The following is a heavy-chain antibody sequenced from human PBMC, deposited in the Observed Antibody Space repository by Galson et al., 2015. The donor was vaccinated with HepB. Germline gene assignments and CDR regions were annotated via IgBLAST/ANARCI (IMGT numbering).Heavy chain of an antibody. V-gene: IGHV5-51*01. CDR2: IDPGDSDT. CDR3: ARHIWVGAPYDAFDI. Sequence: QSGAEVKKPGDSLNISCKGSGYSFTSNWIGWVRQMPGRGLEWVGIIDPGDSDTRYSPSFQGQVTISADKSISSAYLHWSSLKASDTAIYYCARHIWVGAPYDAFDIWGQGTMVTVSS. J-gene: IGHJ3*02. D-gene: IGHD3-10*01. CDR1: GYSFTSNW.